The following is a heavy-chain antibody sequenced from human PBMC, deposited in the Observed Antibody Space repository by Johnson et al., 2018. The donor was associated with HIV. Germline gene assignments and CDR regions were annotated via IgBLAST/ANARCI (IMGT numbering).Heavy chain of an antibody. CDR2: ISYDAITK. CDR3: ARAPEVRGVDAFDL. Sequence: QLVESGGGLVQPGGSLRLSCAASGFTFSSYAMSWVRQAPGKGLEWVAVISYDAITKYYADSVKGRFTISRDNSKNTLYLQMNSLRAEDTAVYYCARAPEVRGVDAFDLWGQGTMVTVSS. CDR1: GFTFSSYA. V-gene: IGHV3-30*03. J-gene: IGHJ3*01. D-gene: IGHD3-10*01.